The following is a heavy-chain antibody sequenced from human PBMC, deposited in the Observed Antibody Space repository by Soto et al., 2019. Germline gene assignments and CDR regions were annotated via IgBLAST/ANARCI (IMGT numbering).Heavy chain of an antibody. CDR2: IYWDDDK. CDR1: GFSLTTPGVG. CDR3: AHRRLITTGERWFDP. V-gene: IGHV2-5*02. Sequence: QITLKESGPTLLEPTQTLTLTCTFSGFSLTTPGVGVGWIRLPPGKALEWLALIYWDDDKRYNPSLKTRLTITKDTSKNQVVLTMTNVDPVDTATYYCAHRRLITTGERWFDPWGQGTLVTVSS. J-gene: IGHJ5*02. D-gene: IGHD3-22*01.